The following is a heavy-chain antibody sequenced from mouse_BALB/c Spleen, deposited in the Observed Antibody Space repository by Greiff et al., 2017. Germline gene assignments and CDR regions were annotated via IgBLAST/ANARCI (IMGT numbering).Heavy chain of an antibody. V-gene: IGHV8-12*01. CDR3: ARRDDYDGYAMDY. D-gene: IGHD2-4*01. CDR2: IYWDDDK. CDR1: GFSLSTSGMG. Sequence: QVTLKVSGPGILQPSQTLSLTCSFSGFSLSTSGMGVSWIRQPSGKGLEWLAHIYWDDDKRYNPSLKSRLTISKDTSRNQVFLKITSVDTADTATYYCARRDDYDGYAMDYWGQGTSVTGSS. J-gene: IGHJ4*01.